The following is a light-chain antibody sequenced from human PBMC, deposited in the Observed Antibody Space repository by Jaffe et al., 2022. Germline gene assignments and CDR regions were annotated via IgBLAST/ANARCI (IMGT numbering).Light chain of an antibody. J-gene: IGKJ3*01. V-gene: IGKV3-11*01. CDR1: QSISSY. CDR3: QHRSEWAFT. Sequence: EIVLTQSPGTLSLSPGERATLSCRASQSISSYLAWYQQKPGQVPRLLIYDASNRATGIPARFSGSGSGTDFTLTISSLEPEDFAVYYCQHRSEWAFTFGPGTKVDVK. CDR2: DAS.